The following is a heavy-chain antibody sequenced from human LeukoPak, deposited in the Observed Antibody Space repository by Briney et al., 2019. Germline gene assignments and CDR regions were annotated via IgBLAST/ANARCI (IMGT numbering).Heavy chain of an antibody. D-gene: IGHD3-16*01. CDR2: ISSSSSTI. J-gene: IGHJ4*02. V-gene: IGHV3-48*04. CDR3: AKPLGGNPPRPFDY. Sequence: PGGSLRLSCAASGFTFSSYSMNWVRQAPGKGLEWVSYISSSSSTIYYADSVKGRFTISRDNAKNSLYLQMNSLRPEDTAVYYCAKPLGGNPPRPFDYWGQGVLVTVSS. CDR1: GFTFSSYS.